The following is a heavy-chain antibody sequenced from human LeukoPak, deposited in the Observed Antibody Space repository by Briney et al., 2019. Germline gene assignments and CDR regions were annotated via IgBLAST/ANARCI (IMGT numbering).Heavy chain of an antibody. J-gene: IGHJ4*02. CDR2: INTNSGGI. V-gene: IGHV1-2*02. CDR1: GYVFTGHY. D-gene: IGHD3-16*02. CDR3: ARGGRLGELSSLDY. Sequence: ASVQVSCTASGYVFTGHYMHWVRQAPGHGLEWMGWINTNSGGINYEQRIQGRVTISRDTSLRTAYMELSRRRSDDTAVYYCARGGRLGELSSLDYWGQGTLVTVSS.